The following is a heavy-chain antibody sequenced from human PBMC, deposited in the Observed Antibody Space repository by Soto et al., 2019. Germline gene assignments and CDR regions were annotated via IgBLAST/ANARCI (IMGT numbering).Heavy chain of an antibody. CDR1: GFIFSDYS. V-gene: IGHV3-21*01. CDR3: ARDWAAALDY. CDR2: ISGSRGYI. J-gene: IGHJ4*02. Sequence: LRLSCAASGFIFSDYSINWVRQAPGKGLEWVSSISGSRGYIYYGDSVKGRFTISRDNAKNSVVLQMNNLRVEDTAVYYCARDWAAALDYWGPGTLVTVYS. D-gene: IGHD6-13*01.